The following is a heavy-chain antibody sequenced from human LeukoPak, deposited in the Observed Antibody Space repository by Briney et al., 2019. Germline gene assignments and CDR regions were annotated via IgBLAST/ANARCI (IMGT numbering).Heavy chain of an antibody. D-gene: IGHD3-9*01. CDR1: GYTFTGYY. Sequence: GASVKVSFKASGYTFTGYYMHWVRQAPGQGLEWMGWINPNSGGTNYAQKFQGRVTMTRDTSISTAYMELSRLRSDDTAVYYCARALTRYYDILTGYYSSDAFDIWGQGTMVTLSS. CDR2: INPNSGGT. J-gene: IGHJ3*02. V-gene: IGHV1-2*02. CDR3: ARALTRYYDILTGYYSSDAFDI.